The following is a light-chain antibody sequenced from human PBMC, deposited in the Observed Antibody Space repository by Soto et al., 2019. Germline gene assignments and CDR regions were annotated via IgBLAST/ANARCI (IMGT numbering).Light chain of an antibody. V-gene: IGKV3-20*01. Sequence: EIVLTQSPGTLSLSPGEGATLSCRASQTISNTYLAWYQQKPGQAPRHLIYGASSRATGIPDRFSGSGSGTDFILTISGLVPEDFAVYYCQSYGRTVFTFGPGTKVDIK. CDR2: GAS. CDR1: QTISNTY. J-gene: IGKJ3*01. CDR3: QSYGRTVFT.